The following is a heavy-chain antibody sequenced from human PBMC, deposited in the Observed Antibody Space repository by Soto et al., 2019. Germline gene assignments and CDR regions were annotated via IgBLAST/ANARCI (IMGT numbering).Heavy chain of an antibody. D-gene: IGHD3-22*01. J-gene: IGHJ4*02. CDR3: ANLDDSSGYDFDY. CDR2: ISYDGSNK. V-gene: IGHV3-30*18. Sequence: GGSLRLSCAASGFTFSSYGMHWVRQAPGKGLEWVAVISYDGSNKYYADSVKGRFTISRDNSKNTLYLQMNSLRAEDTAVYYCANLDDSSGYDFDYWGQGTLVTVSS. CDR1: GFTFSSYG.